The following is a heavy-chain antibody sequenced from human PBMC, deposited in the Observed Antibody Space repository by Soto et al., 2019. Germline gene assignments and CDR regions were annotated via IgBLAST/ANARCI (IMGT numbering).Heavy chain of an antibody. V-gene: IGHV4-30-4*01. CDR1: GGSISSGNHY. CDR3: ARTDYGKAYSEL. D-gene: IGHD2-15*01. Sequence: SETLSLTCTVSGGSISSGNHYCSWIRQPPGKGLEWIGYIFYSGTAYYNPSLKSRLTISVDTSKNQFSLKLSSVTAADTAVYYCARTDYGKAYSELWGQGSLVTVSS. J-gene: IGHJ4*02. CDR2: IFYSGTA.